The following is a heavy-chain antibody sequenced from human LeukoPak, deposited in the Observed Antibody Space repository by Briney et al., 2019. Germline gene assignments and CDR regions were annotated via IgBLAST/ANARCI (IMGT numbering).Heavy chain of an antibody. D-gene: IGHD3-3*01. V-gene: IGHV3-53*01. CDR3: ARGGSSWSALGYFDY. CDR2: LYNDGTT. J-gene: IGHJ4*02. Sequence: GGSLRLSCAASGFTVTTNYMSWVRQAPGKGLERVSVLYNDGTTYYAESVKGRFTISRDNPRNTLYLQMNSLRAEDTAVYYYARGGSSWSALGYFDYWGQGTLDTVSS. CDR1: GFTVTTNY.